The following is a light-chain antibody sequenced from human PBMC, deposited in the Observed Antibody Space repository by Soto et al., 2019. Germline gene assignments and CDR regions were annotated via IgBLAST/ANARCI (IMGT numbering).Light chain of an antibody. Sequence: DLQMTQSPSSLSASVGDRVTITCRASQSISSYLNWYQQKPGKAPKLLIYAASSLQSGVPSRFSGSGSGTDFSLTISSLQPEDFATYYCQQRYSTPITFGEGTRLEIK. CDR1: QSISSY. CDR2: AAS. J-gene: IGKJ5*01. CDR3: QQRYSTPIT. V-gene: IGKV1-39*01.